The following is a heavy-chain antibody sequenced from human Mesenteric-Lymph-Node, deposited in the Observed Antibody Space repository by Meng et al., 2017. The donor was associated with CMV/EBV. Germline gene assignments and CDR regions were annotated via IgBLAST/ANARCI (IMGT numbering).Heavy chain of an antibody. J-gene: IGHJ5*02. V-gene: IGHV4-39*07. D-gene: IGHD3-16*01. CDR2: MYYSGST. CDR1: GGSISSSSYY. CDR3: ARAEGSMITSWFDP. Sequence: SETLSLTCTVSGGSISSSSYYWGWIRQPPGKGLEWIGSMYYSGSTYYNPSLKSRVTISVDTSKNQFSLKLSSVTAADTAVYYCARAEGSMITSWFDPWGQGTLVTVSS.